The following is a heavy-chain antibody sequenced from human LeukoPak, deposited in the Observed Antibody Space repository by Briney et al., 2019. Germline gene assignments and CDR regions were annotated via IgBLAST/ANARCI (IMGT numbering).Heavy chain of an antibody. V-gene: IGHV4-34*01. CDR3: ARGNDYVWGSYRYTPVHAFDI. CDR2: INHSGST. J-gene: IGHJ3*02. D-gene: IGHD3-16*02. Sequence: SETLSLTCAVYGGSFSGYYWSWIRQPPGKGLEWIGEINHSGSTNYNPSLKSRVTIPVDTSKNQFSLKLSSVTAADTAVYYCARGNDYVWGSYRYTPVHAFDIWGQGTMVTVSS. CDR1: GGSFSGYY.